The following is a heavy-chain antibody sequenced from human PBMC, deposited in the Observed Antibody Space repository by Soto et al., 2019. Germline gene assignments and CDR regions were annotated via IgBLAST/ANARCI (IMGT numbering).Heavy chain of an antibody. D-gene: IGHD1-1*01. CDR3: ARVLYNWNGYYYYGMDV. V-gene: IGHV1-69*05. CDR2: IIPIFGTA. CDR1: GGTFSSYA. J-gene: IGHJ6*02. Sequence: SVKVSCKASGGTFSSYAISWVRQAPGQGLEWMGGIIPIFGTANYAQKFQGRVTMTRDTSTSTVYMELNSLRSEDTAVYYCARVLYNWNGYYYYGMDVWGQGTTVTVSS.